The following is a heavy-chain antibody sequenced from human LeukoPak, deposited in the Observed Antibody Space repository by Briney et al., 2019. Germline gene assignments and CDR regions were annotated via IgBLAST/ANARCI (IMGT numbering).Heavy chain of an antibody. CDR1: GFTFSSYS. CDR3: AGGGRTIAEYFQH. Sequence: GGSLRLSCAASGFTFSSYSMNWVRQAPGKGLEWVSSISSSRSYIYYADSVKGRFTISRDNAKISLYLQMNSLRAEDTAVYYCAGGGRTIAEYFQHWGQGTLVTVSS. V-gene: IGHV3-21*01. CDR2: ISSSRSYI. D-gene: IGHD2-8*01. J-gene: IGHJ1*01.